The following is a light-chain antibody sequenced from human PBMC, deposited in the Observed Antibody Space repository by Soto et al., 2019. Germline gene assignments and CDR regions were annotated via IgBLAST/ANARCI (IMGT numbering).Light chain of an antibody. CDR1: QGISNY. CDR2: GAS. V-gene: IGKV1-27*01. J-gene: IGKJ1*01. Sequence: DIPMTQSPSSMSASVGDRVTITCRASQGISNYLAWYQQKPGKVPKLLIYGASTLQSGVPSRFSGSGSGTDFTLTISSLQPEDVATYYCQKYDSAPTWTFGQGTKVELK. CDR3: QKYDSAPTWT.